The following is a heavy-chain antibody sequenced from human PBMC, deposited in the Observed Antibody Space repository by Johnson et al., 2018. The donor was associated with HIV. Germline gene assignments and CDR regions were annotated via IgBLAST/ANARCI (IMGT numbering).Heavy chain of an antibody. D-gene: IGHD2-21*02. CDR3: ARKVVTADDAFDI. CDR1: GFTFSNYA. Sequence: VQLVESGGGLVQPGGSLRLSCAASGFTFSNYAMHWVRQAPGKGLEYVSAISSNGGSTYYANSVKGRFTISRDNSKNTLYLQMGSLRAEDMAVYYCARKVVTADDAFDIWGQGTMVTVSS. CDR2: ISSNGGST. J-gene: IGHJ3*02. V-gene: IGHV3-64*01.